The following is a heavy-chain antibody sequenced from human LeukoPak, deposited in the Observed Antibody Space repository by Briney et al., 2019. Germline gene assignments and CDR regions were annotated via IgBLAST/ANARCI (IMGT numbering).Heavy chain of an antibody. CDR2: IHHSGST. CDR3: ARDPRVVGASYYYYYMDV. J-gene: IGHJ6*03. D-gene: IGHD1-26*01. V-gene: IGHV4-38-2*02. Sequence: SETLSLTCAVSGYSISSGYYWGWIRQPPGHGLEWRGNIHHSGSTYYNPSLKSRVTISVDTSKNQFSLKLSSVTAADTAVYYCARDPRVVGASYYYYYMDVWGKGTKVTVSS. CDR1: GYSISSGYY.